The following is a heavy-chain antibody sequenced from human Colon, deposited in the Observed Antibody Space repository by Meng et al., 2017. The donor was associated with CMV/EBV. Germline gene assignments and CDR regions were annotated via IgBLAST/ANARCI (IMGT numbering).Heavy chain of an antibody. Sequence: GGSLRLSCAASGFTFSTYSLNWVRQAPGKGLEWVSSISHSSDTKYADSLKGRFTLSRDNAQNSVYLQMNSLTAEDTAIYYCARGWPPDYWGRGTLVTVPQ. CDR3: ARGWPPDY. CDR1: GFTFSTYS. D-gene: IGHD6-13*01. V-gene: IGHV3-21*04. J-gene: IGHJ4*02. CDR2: ISHSSDT.